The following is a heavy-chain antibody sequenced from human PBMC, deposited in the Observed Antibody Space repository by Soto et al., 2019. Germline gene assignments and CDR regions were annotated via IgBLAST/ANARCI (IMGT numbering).Heavy chain of an antibody. V-gene: IGHV3-73*02. J-gene: IGHJ4*02. CDR1: GFIFSDSA. CDR3: TRRRDWTAMDPLDY. D-gene: IGHD5-18*01. CDR2: IRSKVNTYAT. Sequence: EVQLVESGGGLVQPGGSLRLSCAASGFIFSDSAIHWVRQASGKGLEWVGRIRSKVNTYATIYAASVKGRFTISRDDSMNTTYLQMNSLKTEDTAIYYWTRRRDWTAMDPLDYWGQGTLVTVSS.